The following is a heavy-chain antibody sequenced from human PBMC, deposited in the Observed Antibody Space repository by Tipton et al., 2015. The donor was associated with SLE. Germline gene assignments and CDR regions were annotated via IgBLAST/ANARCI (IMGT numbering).Heavy chain of an antibody. CDR2: IYHRGNT. J-gene: IGHJ4*02. Sequence: TLSLTCTVSGDSISGNDYYWTWIRHHPGKGLEWIGHIYHRGNTHYNPSLKSRVTVSKDTSKNQFSLKLTSVTAADTAMYYCARGGVGGYDYFDYWGQGTLVTVSS. CDR3: ARGGVGGYDYFDY. CDR1: GDSISGNDYY. D-gene: IGHD5-12*01. V-gene: IGHV4-31*03.